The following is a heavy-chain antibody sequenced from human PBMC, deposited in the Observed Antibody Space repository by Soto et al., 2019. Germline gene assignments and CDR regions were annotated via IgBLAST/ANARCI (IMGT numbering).Heavy chain of an antibody. D-gene: IGHD7-27*01. CDR2: ISSNGGST. CDR3: VRSYSGDAPGSSAFDI. V-gene: IGHV3-64D*09. Sequence: GGSLRLSCSASGFTFSSYAMHWVRQAPGKGLEYVSAISSNGGSTYYADSVKGRFTISRDNSKNTLYLQMSSLRAEDTAVYYCVRSYSGDAPGSSAFDIWGQGTMVTVSS. J-gene: IGHJ3*02. CDR1: GFTFSSYA.